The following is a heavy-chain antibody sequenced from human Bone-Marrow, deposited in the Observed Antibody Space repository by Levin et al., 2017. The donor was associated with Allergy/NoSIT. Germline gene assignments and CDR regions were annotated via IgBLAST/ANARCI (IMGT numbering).Heavy chain of an antibody. CDR2: IHYSGTS. D-gene: IGHD1-14*01. Sequence: SQTLSLTCTVSGGSIGLYFWTWVRQPPGKALEWLGSIHYSGTSDYNPSLKSRLTISVDTSKNQFSLTLTSVTAADAAVYFCARNFGNDAFDLWGQGTMVAVSS. CDR1: GGSIGLYF. V-gene: IGHV4-59*01. CDR3: ARNFGNDAFDL. J-gene: IGHJ3*01.